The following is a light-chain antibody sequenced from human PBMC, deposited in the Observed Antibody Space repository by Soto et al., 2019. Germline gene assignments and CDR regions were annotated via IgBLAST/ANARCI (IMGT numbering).Light chain of an antibody. V-gene: IGLV2-14*01. CDR2: EVT. CDR1: TSDVGSHNF. CDR3: SSFTNSILV. Sequence: QAVVTQPPSASGSPGQSITISCTGTTSDVGSHNFVSWYQQLPGKAPKLLIYEVTNRPSGTSNRFSGSKSGNTASLTISGLQAEDEADYYCSSFTNSILVFGGVTKLTVL. J-gene: IGLJ3*02.